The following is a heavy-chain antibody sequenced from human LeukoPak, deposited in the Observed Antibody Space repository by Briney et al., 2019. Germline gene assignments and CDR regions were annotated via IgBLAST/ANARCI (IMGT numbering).Heavy chain of an antibody. Sequence: GGSLRLSCTVSGFTVSSNSMSWVRLAPGKGLEWVSFIYSDNTHYSDSVKGRFTISRDNSKNTLYLQMNSLRAEDTAVYYCARRAGAYSHPYDYWGQGTLVTVSS. CDR2: IYSDNT. CDR1: GFTVSSNS. D-gene: IGHD4/OR15-4a*01. J-gene: IGHJ4*02. CDR3: ARRAGAYSHPYDY. V-gene: IGHV3-53*01.